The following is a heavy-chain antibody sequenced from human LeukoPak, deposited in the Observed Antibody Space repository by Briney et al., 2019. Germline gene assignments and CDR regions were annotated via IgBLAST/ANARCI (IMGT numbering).Heavy chain of an antibody. Sequence: SETLSLTCVVSGASVSANNWWTWVRQAPGKGLEWIGEVYHSGLTNYSPSLKSRVTMSIDKSKNIFSLNLTSVTAADTALYYCARGYCTGGNCYSFGYWGQGTLVTVSS. J-gene: IGHJ4*02. V-gene: IGHV4/OR15-8*02. D-gene: IGHD2-8*02. CDR1: GASVSANNW. CDR2: VYHSGLT. CDR3: ARGYCTGGNCYSFGY.